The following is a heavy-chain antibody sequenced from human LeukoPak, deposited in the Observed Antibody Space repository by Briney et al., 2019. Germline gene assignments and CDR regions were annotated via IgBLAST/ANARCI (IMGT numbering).Heavy chain of an antibody. CDR3: TKLRGASWDLLAFDY. J-gene: IGHJ4*02. CDR1: GFTFSGNA. Sequence: GGSLRLSCVASGFTFSGNAMSWVRQTPGKGLEWVSAISGGGDGTYYADSVKGRFTISRDNSKNTLYLQMNSLRAEDTAIYYCTKLRGASWDLLAFDYCGQGALVTVSS. V-gene: IGHV3-23*01. CDR2: ISGGGDGT. D-gene: IGHD1-26*01.